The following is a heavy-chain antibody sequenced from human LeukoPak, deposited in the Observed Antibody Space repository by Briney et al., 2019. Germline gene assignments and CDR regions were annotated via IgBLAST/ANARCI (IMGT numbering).Heavy chain of an antibody. CDR1: GGTFSSYA. V-gene: IGHV1-69*04. CDR2: IIPIFGIA. D-gene: IGHD6-13*01. CDR3: ARVQVEGGYQRSIAAAGEGWFDP. Sequence: SVKVSCKASGGTFSSYAISWVRQAPGQGLEWMGRIIPIFGIANYAQKFQGRVTITEDKSTSTAYMELSSLRSEDTAVYYCARVQVEGGYQRSIAAAGEGWFDPWGQGTLVTVSS. J-gene: IGHJ5*02.